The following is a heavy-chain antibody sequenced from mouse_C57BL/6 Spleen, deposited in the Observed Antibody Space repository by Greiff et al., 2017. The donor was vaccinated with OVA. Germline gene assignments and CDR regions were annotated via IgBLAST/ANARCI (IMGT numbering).Heavy chain of an antibody. J-gene: IGHJ1*03. CDR1: GYTFTDYN. V-gene: IGHV1-18*01. D-gene: IGHD2-3*01. CDR3: ARDYDGYYWYFDV. Sequence: EVKLQQSGPELVKPGASVKIPCKASGYTFTDYNMDWVKQSHGKSLEWIGDINPNNGGTIYNQKFKGKATLTVDKSSSTAYMELRSLTSEDTAVYYCARDYDGYYWYFDVWGTGTTVTVSS. CDR2: INPNNGGT.